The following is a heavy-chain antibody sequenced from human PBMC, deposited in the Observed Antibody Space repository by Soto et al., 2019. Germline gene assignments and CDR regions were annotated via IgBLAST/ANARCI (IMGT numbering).Heavy chain of an antibody. CDR2: ISYDESNK. D-gene: IGHD6-19*01. Sequence: QVQLVESGGGVVQPGRSLRLSCAVSGFTFSSYGMHWVRQAPGKGLEWVALISYDESNKFYADSVKGRFTISRDNSKNTLYQQMNSLRAEDTAVYYCANAGLALAGSFDYWGQGTLVTVSS. CDR1: GFTFSSYG. J-gene: IGHJ4*02. CDR3: ANAGLALAGSFDY. V-gene: IGHV3-30*18.